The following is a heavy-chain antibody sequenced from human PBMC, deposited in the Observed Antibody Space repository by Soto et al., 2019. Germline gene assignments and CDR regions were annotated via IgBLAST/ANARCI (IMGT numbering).Heavy chain of an antibody. V-gene: IGHV4-39*01. CDR2: IYYSGST. Sequence: PSETLSLTCTASGGSISSSSYYWGWIRQPPGKGLEWIGSIYYSGSTYYNPSLKSRVTISVDTSKNQFSLKLSSVTAADTAVYYCARHEWVGSGWYRYWGQGTLVTVSS. CDR1: GGSISSSSYY. CDR3: ARHEWVGSGWYRY. J-gene: IGHJ4*02. D-gene: IGHD6-19*01.